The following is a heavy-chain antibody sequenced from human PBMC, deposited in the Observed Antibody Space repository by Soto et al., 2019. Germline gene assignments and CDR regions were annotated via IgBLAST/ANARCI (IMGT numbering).Heavy chain of an antibody. J-gene: IGHJ5*02. D-gene: IGHD6-13*01. CDR1: GGSISSSRSY. CDR2: IFYAGNT. V-gene: IGHV4-39*01. CDR3: ARQAAAPGIDLWFDP. Sequence: QLQLQESGPGLVKPSETLSLTCNVSGGSISSSRSYWAWFRQPPGKELKWIANIFYAGNTYYNPSLNSRVAVSVDTSKNQFSLKLDSVTAADPAVYYCARQAAAPGIDLWFDPWGQGTLVTVSS.